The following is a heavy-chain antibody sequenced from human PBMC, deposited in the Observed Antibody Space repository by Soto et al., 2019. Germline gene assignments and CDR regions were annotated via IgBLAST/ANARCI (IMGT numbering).Heavy chain of an antibody. CDR2: ISSSSSTI. J-gene: IGHJ4*02. CDR3: ARILIIGTTRGPYFDY. V-gene: IGHV3-48*04. CDR1: GFTFSSYI. Sequence: GGSLRLSCAASGFTFSSYIMNWVRQAPGKGLEWVSYISSSSSTIYYADSVKGRFTISRDNAKNSLYLQMNGLRAEDTAVYYCARILIIGTTRGPYFDYWGQGTLVTVSS. D-gene: IGHD1-20*01.